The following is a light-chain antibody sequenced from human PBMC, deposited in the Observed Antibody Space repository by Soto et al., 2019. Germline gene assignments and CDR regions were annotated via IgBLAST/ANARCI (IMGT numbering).Light chain of an antibody. CDR2: DVS. CDR1: QSVSSK. V-gene: IGKV3-11*01. CDR3: HQHSNWPLT. Sequence: EIVLTQSPGTLPLSPGERATLSCRASQSVSSKLAWYQQKPGQAPSLLISDVSNRATGIPARFSGSGSRTDLTLTISSLEPEDFAVYYCHQHSNWPLTFGGGTKVDI. J-gene: IGKJ4*01.